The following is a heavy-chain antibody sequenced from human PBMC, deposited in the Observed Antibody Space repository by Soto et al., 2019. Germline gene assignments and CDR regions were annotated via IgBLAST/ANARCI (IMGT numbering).Heavy chain of an antibody. J-gene: IGHJ3*02. D-gene: IGHD3-22*01. CDR2: IKQDGSEK. CDR3: ARGFSYYDSSGHSPDAFDI. Sequence: GVPIRLACAAGGFSISSYWMSWVRQAPGKGLEWVANIKQDGSEKYYVDSVKGRFTISRDNAKNSLYLQMNSLRAEDTAVYYCARGFSYYDSSGHSPDAFDIWGQGTMVTVSS. V-gene: IGHV3-7*03. CDR1: GFSISSYW.